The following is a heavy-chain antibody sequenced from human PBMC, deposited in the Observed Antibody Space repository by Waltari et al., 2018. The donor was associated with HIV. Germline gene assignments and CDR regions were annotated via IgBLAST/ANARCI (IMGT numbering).Heavy chain of an antibody. Sequence: QVQLVQSGAEVKKPGSSVKVSCKASGGTFSSYAISWVRQAPGQGLEGMGGSSPIFGTANYAQKFQGRVTITADKATSTAYMELSSLRSEDTAVYYCAGRMTTVTTGFDYWGQGTLVTVSS. V-gene: IGHV1-69*06. CDR2: SSPIFGTA. CDR3: AGRMTTVTTGFDY. CDR1: GGTFSSYA. D-gene: IGHD4-17*01. J-gene: IGHJ4*02.